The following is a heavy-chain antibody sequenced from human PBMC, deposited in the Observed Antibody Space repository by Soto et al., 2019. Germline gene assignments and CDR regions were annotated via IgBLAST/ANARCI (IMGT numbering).Heavy chain of an antibody. CDR3: ARGSGMGLYYYYGMDV. CDR2: INPNSGGT. J-gene: IGHJ6*02. V-gene: IGHV1-2*04. Sequence: QVQLVQSGAEVKKPGASVKVSCKASGYTFTGYYMHWVRQAPGQGLEWMGWINPNSGGTKYAQKFQGWVTITRKPSISTAYMELSRLRSDDTAVYYCARGSGMGLYYYYGMDVWGQGTTVTVSS. CDR1: GYTFTGYY.